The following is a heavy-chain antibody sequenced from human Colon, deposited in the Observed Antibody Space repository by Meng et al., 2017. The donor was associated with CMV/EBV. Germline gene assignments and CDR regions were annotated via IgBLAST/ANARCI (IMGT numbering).Heavy chain of an antibody. Sequence: ASVKVSCKASGYTFTGYYMHWVRQAPGQGLEWMGWINPNSGGTNYAQKFQGRVTMTRNTSIDTAYMELSSLRSEDTAVYYCARRWGRGSIAVAGSSDSSRLLMFWGQGTLVTVSS. CDR1: GYTFTGYY. CDR2: INPNSGGT. D-gene: IGHD6-19*01. J-gene: IGHJ4*02. CDR3: ARRWGRGSIAVAGSSDSSRLLMF. V-gene: IGHV1-2*02.